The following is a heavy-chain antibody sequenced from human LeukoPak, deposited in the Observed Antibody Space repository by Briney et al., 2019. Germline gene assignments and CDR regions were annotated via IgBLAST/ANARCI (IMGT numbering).Heavy chain of an antibody. CDR3: TRSHVYLWGNYPDY. Sequence: SETLSLTCDVSGGSIDSTNWWNWVRQPPGKGLEWIGEIHHDGRINHNPSLKSRVTLSVDKSENQFSLRLNSVTAADTAMYYCTRSHVYLWGNYPDYWGQGTLVTVSS. D-gene: IGHD3-16*02. CDR2: IHHDGRI. CDR1: GGSIDSTNW. J-gene: IGHJ4*02. V-gene: IGHV4/OR15-8*01.